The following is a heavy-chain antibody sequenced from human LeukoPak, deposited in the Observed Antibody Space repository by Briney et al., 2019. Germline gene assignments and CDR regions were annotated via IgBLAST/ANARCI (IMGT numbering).Heavy chain of an antibody. V-gene: IGHV3-9*01. D-gene: IGHD3-10*01. CDR1: GFNFDDHA. J-gene: IGHJ4*02. Sequence: GGSLRLSCAASGFNFDDHAMNWVRQAPGKGLEWISGISWNSDTIGYADSVKGRSTISRDNAKKSLYLQMNSLRPEDTAFYYCAKAGGSGSYYKTPFDSWGQGTLVTVSS. CDR2: ISWNSDTI. CDR3: AKAGGSGSYYKTPFDS.